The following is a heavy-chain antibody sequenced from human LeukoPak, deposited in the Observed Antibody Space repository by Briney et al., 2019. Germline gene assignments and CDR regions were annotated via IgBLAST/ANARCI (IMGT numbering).Heavy chain of an antibody. V-gene: IGHV4-34*01. CDR1: GGSFSGYY. D-gene: IGHD3-3*01. Sequence: SETLSLTCAVYGGSFSGYYWSWIRQPPGKGLEWIGEINHSGSTSYNPSLKSRVTISVDTSKNQFSLKLSSVTAADTAVYYCARLGPVLRLFGPWGQGTLVTVSS. CDR2: INHSGST. J-gene: IGHJ5*02. CDR3: ARLGPVLRLFGP.